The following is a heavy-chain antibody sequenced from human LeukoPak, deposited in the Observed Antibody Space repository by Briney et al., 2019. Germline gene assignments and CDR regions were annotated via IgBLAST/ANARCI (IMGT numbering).Heavy chain of an antibody. CDR3: ARTVGATTGFDY. V-gene: IGHV1-24*01. CDR1: GYTLTELS. D-gene: IGHD1-26*01. Sequence: ASVKVSCKVSGYTLTELSMHWVRQAPGTGHEWMGGFDPEDGETIYAQKFQGRVTMTEDTSTDTAYMELSSLRSEDTAVYYCARTVGATTGFDYWGQGTLVTVSS. J-gene: IGHJ4*02. CDR2: FDPEDGET.